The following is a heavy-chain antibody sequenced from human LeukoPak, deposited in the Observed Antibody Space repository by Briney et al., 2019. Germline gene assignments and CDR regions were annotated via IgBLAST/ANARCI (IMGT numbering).Heavy chain of an antibody. CDR1: GFAFYNFH. D-gene: IGHD1-26*01. CDR2: MDVGGGET. CDR3: AKVNWEEPGNI. V-gene: IGHV3-23*01. Sequence: GGSLRLSCAASGFAFYNFHINWVRQAPGKGLEWVSGMDVGGGETFHADSVKGRFTISRDSSKNMLYLELNTLRGADTAFYYCAKVNWEEPGNIWGQGTLVTVSS. J-gene: IGHJ4*02.